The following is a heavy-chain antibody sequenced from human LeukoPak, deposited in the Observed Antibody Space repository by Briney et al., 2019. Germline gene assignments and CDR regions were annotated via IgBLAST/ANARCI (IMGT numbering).Heavy chain of an antibody. CDR1: GFTFSSYA. CDR3: AKENVLMVYAIYFDY. V-gene: IGHV3-23*01. Sequence: RGSLRLSCAASGFTFSSYAMSWVRQAPGKGLEWVSAISGSGGSTYYADSVKGRFTISRDNSKNTLYLQMNSLRAEDTAVYYCAKENVLMVYAIYFDYWGQGTLVTVSS. D-gene: IGHD2-8*01. J-gene: IGHJ4*02. CDR2: ISGSGGST.